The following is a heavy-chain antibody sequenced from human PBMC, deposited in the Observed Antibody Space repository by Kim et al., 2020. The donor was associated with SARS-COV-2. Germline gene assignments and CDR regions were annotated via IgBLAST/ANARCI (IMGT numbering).Heavy chain of an antibody. CDR2: ISYDGSNK. CDR1: GFTFSSYA. CDR3: ARDPEESYGDYVWLSSWTAGWMASMDDAFDI. V-gene: IGHV3-30*04. J-gene: IGHJ3*02. Sequence: GGSLRLSCAASGFTFSSYAMHWVRQAPGKGLEWVAVISYDGSNKYYADSVKGRFTISRDNSKNTLYLQMNSLRAEDTAVYYCARDPEESYGDYVWLSSWTAGWMASMDDAFDIWGQGTMVTVSS. D-gene: IGHD4-17*01.